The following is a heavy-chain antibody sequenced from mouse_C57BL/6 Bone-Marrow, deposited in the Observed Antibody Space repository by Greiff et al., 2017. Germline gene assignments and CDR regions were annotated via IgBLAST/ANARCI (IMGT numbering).Heavy chain of an antibody. CDR2: INYDGSST. V-gene: IGHV5-16*01. CDR1: GFTFSDYY. D-gene: IGHD1-1*01. CDR3: ARGGDYYGSSYPFAY. J-gene: IGHJ3*01. Sequence: EVQLQESEGGLVQPGSSMKLSCTASGFTFSDYYMAWVRQVPEKGLEWVANINYDGSSTYYLDSLKSRFIISRDNAKNILYLQMSSLKSEDTATYYCARGGDYYGSSYPFAYWGQGTLVTVAA.